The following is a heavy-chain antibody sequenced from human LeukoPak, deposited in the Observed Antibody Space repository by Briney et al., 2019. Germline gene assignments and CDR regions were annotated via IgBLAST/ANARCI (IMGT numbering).Heavy chain of an antibody. D-gene: IGHD2-21*02. CDR1: GGSISSYY. V-gene: IGHV4-59*12. CDR2: IYYSRST. CDR3: ARRVVVTAIRGNWFDP. J-gene: IGHJ5*02. Sequence: SETLSLTCTVSGGSISSYYWSWIRQPPGKGLEWIGYIYYSRSTNYNRSLESRVTMSVDTSKNQFSLKLSSVTAADTAVYYCARRVVVTAIRGNWFDPWGQGTLVTVSS.